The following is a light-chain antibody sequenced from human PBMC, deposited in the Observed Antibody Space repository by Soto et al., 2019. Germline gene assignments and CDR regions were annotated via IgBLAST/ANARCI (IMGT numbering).Light chain of an antibody. CDR3: QQLNTYPLFT. V-gene: IGKV1-9*01. CDR2: AAS. CDR1: QDISRY. Sequence: DIQLTQSPSFLSASVGDRVTITCRASQDISRYLAWYQQKAGKAPKLLIYAASTLQKGVPSRFSGSGSGTDFPLTISSLQPDDFATYYCQQLNTYPLFTFGPGTEVDI. J-gene: IGKJ3*01.